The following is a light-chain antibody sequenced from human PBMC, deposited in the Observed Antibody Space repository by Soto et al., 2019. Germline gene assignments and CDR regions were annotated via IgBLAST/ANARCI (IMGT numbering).Light chain of an antibody. J-gene: IGKJ5*01. Sequence: DIQLPQSPSSLSESVGARIPIXCRASQSISTFLNWYQQKPGRAPKLLIYPPSTLQSGVPSRFSGSGSGTDFTLTISSLQPEDFATYFCQQSYSTPITFGQGTRLEIK. CDR3: QQSYSTPIT. CDR1: QSISTF. V-gene: IGKV1-39*01. CDR2: PPS.